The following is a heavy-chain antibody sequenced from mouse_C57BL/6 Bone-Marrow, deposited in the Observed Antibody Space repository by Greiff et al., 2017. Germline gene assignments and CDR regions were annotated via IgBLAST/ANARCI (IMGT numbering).Heavy chain of an antibody. V-gene: IGHV1-50*01. J-gene: IGHJ2*01. CDR2: IDPSNSFP. CDR1: GYTFTSYW. Sequence: QVQLQQPGAELVKPGASVKLSCKASGYTFTSYWMQWVKQRPGQGLEWIGEIDPSNSFPTYNQKFKGKATLTVDPSSSTAYMQLSILTSEDSAVYYYSRGITTVVDPLFDYWGQGTTLTVSS. CDR3: SRGITTVVDPLFDY. D-gene: IGHD1-1*01.